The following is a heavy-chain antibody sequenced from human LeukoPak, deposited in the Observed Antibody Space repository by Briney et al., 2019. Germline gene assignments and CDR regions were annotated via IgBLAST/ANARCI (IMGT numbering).Heavy chain of an antibody. CDR3: ARDEARYCSSTSCYGLFY. J-gene: IGHJ4*02. CDR2: ISYDGSNK. V-gene: IGHV3-30*04. D-gene: IGHD2-2*01. CDR1: GFTLSSYA. Sequence: GGSLRLSCAASGFTLSSYAMHWVRQAPGKGLERVAVISYDGSNKYYADSVKGRFTISRDNSKNTLYLQMNSLRAEDTAVYYCARDEARYCSSTSCYGLFYWGQGTLVSVSS.